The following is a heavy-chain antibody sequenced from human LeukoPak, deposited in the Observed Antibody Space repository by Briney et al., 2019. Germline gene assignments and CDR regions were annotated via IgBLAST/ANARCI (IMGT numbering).Heavy chain of an antibody. CDR2: IRYDGSNK. CDR1: GFTFSSYG. V-gene: IGHV3-30*02. D-gene: IGHD6-19*01. Sequence: PGGSLRLSCAASGFTFSSYGMHWVRQAPGKGLEWVAFIRYDGSNKYYADSVKGRFTISRDNSKNTLYLQMNSLRAEDTAVYYCAKDPRRYSSGWYYFDYWGQGTLVTVPS. CDR3: AKDPRRYSSGWYYFDY. J-gene: IGHJ4*02.